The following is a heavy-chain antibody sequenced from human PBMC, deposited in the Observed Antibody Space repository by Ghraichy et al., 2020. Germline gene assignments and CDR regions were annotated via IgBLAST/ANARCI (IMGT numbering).Heavy chain of an antibody. D-gene: IGHD1-26*01. Sequence: SETLSLTCSVPGASISSGSYYWNWIRQPAGKGLEWIGRIYSSGSIDYNPSLKSRVTMAVDTSKTQFSLKVTSVTAADTAVYYCARGWYTGGTDAFDIWGQGKMGTVPS. CDR2: IYSSGSI. J-gene: IGHJ3*02. V-gene: IGHV4-61*02. CDR1: GASISSGSYY. CDR3: ARGWYTGGTDAFDI.